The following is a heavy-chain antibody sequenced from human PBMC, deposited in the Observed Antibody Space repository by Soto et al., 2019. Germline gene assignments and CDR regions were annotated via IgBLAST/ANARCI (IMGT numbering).Heavy chain of an antibody. V-gene: IGHV1-18*01. J-gene: IGHJ6*04. CDR1: GYRFTSYG. D-gene: IGHD3-22*01. CDR3: ARGGYYDSSGSRNYHYYGMNV. Sequence: QAQLVQSGPEVKKPGASVKVSCKASGYRFTSYGISWVREAPGQGLEWPGWISTYDDNTKYAQTHQGRVSMSTDTSTNTAYMEIRSLRCDETAMYYCARGGYYDSSGSRNYHYYGMNVWGKGTTVTVSS. CDR2: ISTYDDNT.